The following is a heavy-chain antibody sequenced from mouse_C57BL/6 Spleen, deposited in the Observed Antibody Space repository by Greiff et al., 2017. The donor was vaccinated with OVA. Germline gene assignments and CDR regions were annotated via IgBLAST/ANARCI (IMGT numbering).Heavy chain of an antibody. D-gene: IGHD1-2*01. CDR2: IWRGGST. J-gene: IGHJ2*01. CDR3: AKERGLRLYFDY. Sequence: VKLMESGPGLVQPSQSLSITCTVSGFSLTSYGVHWVRQSPGKGLEWLGVIWRGGSTDYNAAFMSRLSITKDNSKSQVFFKMNSLQADDTAIYYCAKERGLRLYFDYWGQGTTLTVSS. CDR1: GFSLTSYG. V-gene: IGHV2-5*01.